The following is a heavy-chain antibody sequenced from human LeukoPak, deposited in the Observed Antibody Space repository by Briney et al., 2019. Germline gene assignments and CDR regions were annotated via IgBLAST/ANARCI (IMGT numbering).Heavy chain of an antibody. J-gene: IGHJ4*02. V-gene: IGHV3-7*01. D-gene: IGHD3-3*01. CDR1: GFTFSSYW. Sequence: GGSLRLSCAASGFTFSSYWMSWVRQAPGKGLEWVANIKQDGSEKYYVDSVKGRFTISRDNAKNSLYLQMNSLRAEDTAVYYCARDLLRWQTIREWSFDYWGQGTLVTVSS. CDR3: ARDLLRWQTIREWSFDY. CDR2: IKQDGSEK.